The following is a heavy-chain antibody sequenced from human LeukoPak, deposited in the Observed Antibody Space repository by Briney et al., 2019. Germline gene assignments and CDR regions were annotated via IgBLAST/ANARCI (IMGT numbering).Heavy chain of an antibody. J-gene: IGHJ4*02. V-gene: IGHV1-18*01. CDR3: ARSHHELAAGDFDY. D-gene: IGHD6-13*01. CDR1: GYTFTSYG. CDR2: ISAYNGNT. Sequence: GASVKVSCKASGYTFTSYGSSWVRQAPGQGLEWMGWISAYNGNTNYAQKLQGRVTMTTDTSTSTAYMELRSLRSDDTAVYYCARSHHELAAGDFDYWGQGTLVTVSS.